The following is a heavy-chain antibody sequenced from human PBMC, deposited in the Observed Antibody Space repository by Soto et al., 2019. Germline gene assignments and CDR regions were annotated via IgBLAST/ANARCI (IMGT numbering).Heavy chain of an antibody. Sequence: PETPCLTCAVYGGSFSGYYWSWIRQPPGKGLEWIGEINHSGSTNYNPSLKSRVTISVDTSKNQFSLKLSSVTAADTAVYYCARELRFFPFDYWGQGTLVTVSS. D-gene: IGHD3-3*01. CDR3: ARELRFFPFDY. CDR1: GGSFSGYY. J-gene: IGHJ4*02. V-gene: IGHV4-34*01. CDR2: INHSGST.